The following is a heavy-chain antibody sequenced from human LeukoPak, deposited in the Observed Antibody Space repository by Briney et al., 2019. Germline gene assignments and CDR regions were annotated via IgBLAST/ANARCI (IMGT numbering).Heavy chain of an antibody. Sequence: SVKVSCKASGGTFSRLGISWVRQAPGQGLEWMGRIIPIVGATNYAQKFQGRVTFSADKSTSTAYMALSSLRSEDTAVFYCATSEGNPYSTNLDFWGQGTLVTVSS. J-gene: IGHJ4*02. CDR2: IIPIVGAT. V-gene: IGHV1-69*04. D-gene: IGHD1-1*01. CDR3: ATSEGNPYSTNLDF. CDR1: GGTFSRLG.